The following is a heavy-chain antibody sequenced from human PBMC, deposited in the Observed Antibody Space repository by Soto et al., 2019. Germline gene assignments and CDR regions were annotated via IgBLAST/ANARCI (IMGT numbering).Heavy chain of an antibody. V-gene: IGHV4-59*01. J-gene: IGHJ4*02. CDR1: GGSISSYY. D-gene: IGHD6-19*01. CDR2: IYYSGST. Sequence: NPSETLSLTCTVSGGSISSYYWSWIRQPPGKGLEWIGYIYYSGSTNYDPSLKSRVTISVDTSKNQFSLKLSSVTAADTAVYYCARDGAYSSGWYIDYWGQGTLVTVSS. CDR3: ARDGAYSSGWYIDY.